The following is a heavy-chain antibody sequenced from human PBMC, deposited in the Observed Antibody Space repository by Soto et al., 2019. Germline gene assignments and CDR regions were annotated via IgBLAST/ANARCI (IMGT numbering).Heavy chain of an antibody. D-gene: IGHD3-3*01. CDR3: EEEGIRDL. J-gene: IGHJ2*01. CDR2: INAGNGNT. CDR1: VDTITIYA. V-gene: IGHV1-3*01. Sequence: APVEVSCKSRVDTITIYASLWARQANGKRLEWMGWINAGNGNTKYSQKFQGRVTIIRDTSESTAYMELSSLRSEDTAFFFKEEEGIRDL.